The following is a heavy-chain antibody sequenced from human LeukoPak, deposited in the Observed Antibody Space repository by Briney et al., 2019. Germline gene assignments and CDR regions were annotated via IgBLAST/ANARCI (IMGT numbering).Heavy chain of an antibody. D-gene: IGHD4-17*01. J-gene: IGHJ4*02. CDR3: SRDWGLYGDYFDY. CDR1: GGSISSGSYY. CDR2: IYTSGST. V-gene: IGHV4-61*02. Sequence: PSETLSLTCTVSGGSISSGSYYWSWIRQPAGKGLEWIGRIYTSGSTNYNPSLKSRVTISVDMSKNQFSLKLSSVTAADTAVYYCSRDWGLYGDYFDYWGQGTLVTVSS.